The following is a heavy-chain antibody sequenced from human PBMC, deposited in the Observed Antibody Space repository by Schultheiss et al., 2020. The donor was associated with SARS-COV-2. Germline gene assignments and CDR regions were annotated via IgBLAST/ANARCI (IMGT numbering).Heavy chain of an antibody. Sequence: GGSLRLSCAASGFTFSSYWMSWVRQAPGKGLEWVSAISGSGGSTYYADSVKGRFTISRDNSKNTLYLQMNSLRAEDTAVYYCARDPLDYYDSLGAFDIWGQGTMVTVSS. V-gene: IGHV3-23*01. D-gene: IGHD3-22*01. J-gene: IGHJ3*02. CDR1: GFTFSSYW. CDR2: ISGSGGST. CDR3: ARDPLDYYDSLGAFDI.